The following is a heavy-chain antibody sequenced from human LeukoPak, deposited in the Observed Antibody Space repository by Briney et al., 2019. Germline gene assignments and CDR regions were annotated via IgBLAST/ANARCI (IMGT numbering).Heavy chain of an antibody. CDR2: IYHTGSA. CDR3: ARFFSSVVFDM. Sequence: SETLSLTCTVSGGSISSGSYYWSWIRQPPGKGLEWIGDIYHTGSADYNPSLKSRVTVSVDTSKNQFALKLSSVTAADTAVYDCARFFSSVVFDMWGQGTRVTVSS. CDR1: GGSISSGSYY. V-gene: IGHV4-39*06. J-gene: IGHJ3*02.